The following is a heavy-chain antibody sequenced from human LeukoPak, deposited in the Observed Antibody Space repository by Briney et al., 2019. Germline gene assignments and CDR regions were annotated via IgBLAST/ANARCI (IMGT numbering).Heavy chain of an antibody. CDR2: ISSSSSTI. D-gene: IGHD3-3*01. CDR3: ARDTARPFLGYYMDV. V-gene: IGHV3-48*01. J-gene: IGHJ6*03. Sequence: PGGSLRLSCAASGFTFSSYSMNWVRQAPGKGLEWVSYISSSSSTIYYADSVKGRFTISRDNAKNSLYLQMNSLRAEDTAVYYCARDTARPFLGYYMDVWGKGTTVTVSS. CDR1: GFTFSSYS.